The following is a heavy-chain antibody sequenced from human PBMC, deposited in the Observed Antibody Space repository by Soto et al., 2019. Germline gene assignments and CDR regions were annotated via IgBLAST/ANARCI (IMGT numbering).Heavy chain of an antibody. J-gene: IGHJ5*02. CDR2: INAGNGNT. V-gene: IGHV1-3*05. D-gene: IGHD6-13*01. CDR1: GYTFTSHA. CDR3: ARDGIAAAGTSWFDP. Sequence: QVQLVQSGAEEKKPGASVKVSCKASGYTFTSHAMHWVRQAPGQRLEWMGWINAGNGNTKYSQKCQGTVTITTDTSASTAYMELSSLSSEDTAVYYWARDGIAAAGTSWFDPWGQGTLVTVSS.